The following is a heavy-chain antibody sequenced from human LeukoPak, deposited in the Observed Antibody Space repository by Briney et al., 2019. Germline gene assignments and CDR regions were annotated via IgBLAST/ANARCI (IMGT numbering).Heavy chain of an antibody. CDR2: MYYSGST. D-gene: IGHD3-22*01. J-gene: IGHJ5*02. V-gene: IGHV4-30-4*01. CDR3: ASAYCYDSGIVP. CDR1: GGSISSGDYY. Sequence: NPSETLSLTYTVSGGSISSGDYYWSWIRQPPGKGPEWIAYMYYSGSTYYNPSLKSRVTMSADTSKNQLSLELSSVPAAATAVYYYASAYCYDSGIVPWGQGMLVTVSA.